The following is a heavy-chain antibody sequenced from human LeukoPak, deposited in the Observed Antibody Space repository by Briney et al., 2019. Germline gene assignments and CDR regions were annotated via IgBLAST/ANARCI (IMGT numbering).Heavy chain of an antibody. D-gene: IGHD6-13*01. Sequence: GGSLRLSCAASGFTFSRHWMSWVRQAPGKGLEWVANIKQDGGEKYYVDSVKGRFTISRDNAKNSPYLQMNSLRAGDTAVYYCARERRQLIYDTLDIWGQGTMVTVSS. CDR1: GFTFSRHW. CDR2: IKQDGGEK. J-gene: IGHJ3*02. V-gene: IGHV3-7*01. CDR3: ARERRQLIYDTLDI.